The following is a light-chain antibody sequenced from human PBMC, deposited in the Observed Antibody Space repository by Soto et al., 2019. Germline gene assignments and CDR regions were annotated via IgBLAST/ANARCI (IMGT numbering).Light chain of an antibody. Sequence: QSVLTQPPSVSAAPGQKVTISCSGSSSNIGSDFVSWYQQLPGTAPKLLIYEDNKRPSGIPDRFSGSKSGTSATLGITGLQTGDEADYYCGAWDTILSGGVFGGGTKLTVL. CDR2: EDN. J-gene: IGLJ2*01. V-gene: IGLV1-51*02. CDR3: GAWDTILSGGV. CDR1: SSNIGSDF.